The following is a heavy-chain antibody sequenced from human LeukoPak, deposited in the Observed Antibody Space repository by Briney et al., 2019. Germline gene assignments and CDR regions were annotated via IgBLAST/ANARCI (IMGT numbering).Heavy chain of an antibody. J-gene: IGHJ4*02. V-gene: IGHV4-4*07. CDR2: IYTSGST. CDR1: GGSISSYY. D-gene: IGHD5-24*01. Sequence: SETLSLTCTVSGGSISSYYWSWIRQPAGKGLEWTGRIYTSGSTNYNPSLKSRVTISVDTSKNQFSLKVNSVTAADTAVYYCVEMATMNYWGQGTLVTVSS. CDR3: VEMATMNY.